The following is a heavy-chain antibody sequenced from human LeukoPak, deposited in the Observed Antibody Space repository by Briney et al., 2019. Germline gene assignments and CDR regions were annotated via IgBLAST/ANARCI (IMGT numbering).Heavy chain of an antibody. D-gene: IGHD2-8*02. CDR3: ARQHSTGDHYGTDV. CDR1: GGSISSYY. V-gene: IGHV4-59*08. Sequence: SETLSLTCTVSGGSISSYYWSWIRQPPGKGLEWIGYIYYSGNTNYNPSLKSRVTLSVDTSKNQFSLNLSSVTAADTAVYYCARQHSTGDHYGTDVWGQGATVTVSS. CDR2: IYYSGNT. J-gene: IGHJ6*02.